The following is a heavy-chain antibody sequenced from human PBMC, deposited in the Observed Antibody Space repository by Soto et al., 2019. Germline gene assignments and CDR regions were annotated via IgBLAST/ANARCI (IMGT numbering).Heavy chain of an antibody. CDR3: ARAFGGDYVRSYYFDY. Sequence: QLQLQESGPGLVKPSETLSLTCTVSGGSISSSSYYWGWIRQPPGKGLEWIGSIYYSGSTYYNPSLKSRVTISVDTSKNQFSLKLSSVTAADTAVYYCARAFGGDYVRSYYFDYWGQGTLVTVSS. D-gene: IGHD4-17*01. CDR1: GGSISSSSYY. CDR2: IYYSGST. J-gene: IGHJ4*02. V-gene: IGHV4-39*01.